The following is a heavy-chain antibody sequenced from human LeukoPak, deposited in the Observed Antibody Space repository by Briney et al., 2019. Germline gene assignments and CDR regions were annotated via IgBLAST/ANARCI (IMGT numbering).Heavy chain of an antibody. Sequence: PSETLSLTCTVSGAYISTYYWSWIRQPPGQGLEWIGYIYDSGSTSYNPSLKSRATISVDTSESHFSLKLSSVTAADTAVYYCARQMFLGGMDVWGQGTTVAVSS. J-gene: IGHJ6*02. CDR3: ARQMFLGGMDV. D-gene: IGHD3-10*02. CDR2: IYDSGST. V-gene: IGHV4-59*08. CDR1: GAYISTYY.